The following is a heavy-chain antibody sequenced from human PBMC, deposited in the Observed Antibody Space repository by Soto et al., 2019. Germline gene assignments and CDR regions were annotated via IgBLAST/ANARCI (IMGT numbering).Heavy chain of an antibody. J-gene: IGHJ4*02. CDR2: ISSSSYI. V-gene: IGHV3-21*01. CDR3: ARLPYYDFWSGPTYYFDY. CDR1: WFTFSSYS. Sequence: GGSPRLSCATPWFTFSSYSMKWVPPAPGEGLAWVSSISSSSYIYYAASVQGRFTLSRDNAKNSLYLQMNSLRAEDTAVYYCARLPYYDFWSGPTYYFDYWGQGTLVTVSS. D-gene: IGHD3-3*01.